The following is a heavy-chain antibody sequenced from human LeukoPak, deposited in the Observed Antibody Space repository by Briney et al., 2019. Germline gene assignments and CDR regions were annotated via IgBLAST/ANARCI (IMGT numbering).Heavy chain of an antibody. CDR3: ARDGMAVAVGYFDL. CDR2: TYYRSKWYN. V-gene: IGHV6-1*01. D-gene: IGHD6-19*01. J-gene: IGHJ2*01. Sequence: TSETLSLTCAISGDSVSSNSATWNWIRQSPSRGLEWLGRTYYRSKWYNDYAASVKSRITIKPDTSKNQFSLQLNSVTPEDTAVYYCARDGMAVAVGYFDLWGRGTLVTVSS. CDR1: GDSVSSNSAT.